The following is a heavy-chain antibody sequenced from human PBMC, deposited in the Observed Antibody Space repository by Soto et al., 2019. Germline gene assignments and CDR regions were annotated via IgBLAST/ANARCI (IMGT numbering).Heavy chain of an antibody. D-gene: IGHD5-18*01. CDR1: GYTFYSHS. V-gene: IGHV1-18*01. J-gene: IGHJ6*04. CDR3: ARCIQGAYYSGMDV. CDR2: INADYGNT. Sequence: QAQLVQSGAEVRKPGASVKVSCKASGYTFYSHSISWVRQAPGQGLEWMGRINADYGNTQYAQKLRGRVTMTTDTSTTTVYMELTNLRSDDTAVYYCARCIQGAYYSGMDVWGKGTTVTVS.